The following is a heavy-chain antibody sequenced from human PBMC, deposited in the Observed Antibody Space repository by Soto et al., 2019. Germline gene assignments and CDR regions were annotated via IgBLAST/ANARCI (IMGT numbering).Heavy chain of an antibody. V-gene: IGHV1-18*01. Sequence: QVQLVQSGAEVKKPGASVKVSCKASGYTFTSYGISWVRQAPGQGLEWMGWISAYNGNTNYAQKLQGRVTMTTDTSXXPANMELRSLRSDDTAVYYCATADPRALAPYYFDYWGQGTLVTVSS. CDR2: ISAYNGNT. CDR3: ATADPRALAPYYFDY. CDR1: GYTFTSYG. J-gene: IGHJ4*02.